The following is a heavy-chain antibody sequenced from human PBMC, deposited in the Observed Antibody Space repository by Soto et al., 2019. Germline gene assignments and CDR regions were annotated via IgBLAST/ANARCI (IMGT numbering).Heavy chain of an antibody. CDR2: ISSSGRQT. CDR3: AREDADNLPDTFDF. D-gene: IGHD5-18*01. CDR1: GFTFSNYA. V-gene: IGHV3-23*01. J-gene: IGHJ4*02. Sequence: EVQLLESGGTLVQLGGSLRLSCAASGFTFSNYAMSWVRQAPGKGLEWVSAISSSGRQTYYADSVRGRFTILRDNSKNALYLQMSSLRAGDTAVYYCAREDADNLPDTFDFWGQGTLVTVSS.